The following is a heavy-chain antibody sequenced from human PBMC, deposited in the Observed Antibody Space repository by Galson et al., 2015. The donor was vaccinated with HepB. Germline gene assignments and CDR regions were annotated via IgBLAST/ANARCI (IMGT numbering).Heavy chain of an antibody. CDR2: IGTAGDT. V-gene: IGHV3-13*01. CDR3: ARGGFGDFVTVTPSYMDV. D-gene: IGHD4-11*01. CDR1: GFTFSSYD. Sequence: SLRLSCAASGFTFSSYDMHWVRHATGKGLEWVSAIGTAGDTYYPGSVKGRFTISRENAKNSLYLQMNSLRAGDTAVYYCARGGFGDFVTVTPSYMDVWGKGTTVTVSS. J-gene: IGHJ6*03.